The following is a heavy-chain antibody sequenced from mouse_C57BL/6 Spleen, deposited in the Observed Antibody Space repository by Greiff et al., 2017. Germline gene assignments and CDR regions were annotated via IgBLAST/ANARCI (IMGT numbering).Heavy chain of an antibody. J-gene: IGHJ2*01. D-gene: IGHD3-2*02. CDR2: IDPENGDT. CDR3: TSLSGYSDY. Sequence: EVQLQESGAELVRPGASVKLSCTASGFNIKDDYMHWVKQRPEQGLEWIGWIDPENGDTEYASKFQGKATITADTSSNTAYLQLSSLTSEDTAVYYCTSLSGYSDYWGQGTTLTVSS. CDR1: GFNIKDDY. V-gene: IGHV14-4*01.